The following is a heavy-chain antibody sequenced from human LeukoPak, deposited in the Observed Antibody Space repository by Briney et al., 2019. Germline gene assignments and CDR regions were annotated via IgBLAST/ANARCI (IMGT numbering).Heavy chain of an antibody. CDR2: ISGSGGST. CDR3: ARGRSKSIAAAGDP. Sequence: PGGSLRLSCAASGFTFSSYAMSWVRQAPGKGLEWVSAISGSGGSTYYADSVKGRFTISRDNSKNTLYLQMNSLRSEDTAVYYCARGRSKSIAAAGDPWGQGTLVTVSS. J-gene: IGHJ5*02. V-gene: IGHV3-23*01. D-gene: IGHD6-13*01. CDR1: GFTFSSYA.